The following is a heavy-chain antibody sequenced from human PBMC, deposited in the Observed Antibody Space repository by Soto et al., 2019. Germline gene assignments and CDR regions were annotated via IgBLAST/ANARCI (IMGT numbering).Heavy chain of an antibody. CDR3: ARGEQQEDDAFDI. V-gene: IGHV1-69*13. CDR2: IIPIFGTA. Sequence: ASVKVSCKASGGTFSSYAISWVRQAPGQGLEWMGGIIPIFGTANYAQKFQGRVTITADESTSTAYMELSSLRSEDTAVYYCARGEQQEDDAFDIWGQGTMVTVSS. J-gene: IGHJ3*02. D-gene: IGHD6-13*01. CDR1: GGTFSSYA.